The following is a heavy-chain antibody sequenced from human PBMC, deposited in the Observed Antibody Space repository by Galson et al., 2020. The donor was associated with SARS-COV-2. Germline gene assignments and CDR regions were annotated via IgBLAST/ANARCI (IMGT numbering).Heavy chain of an antibody. D-gene: IGHD6-13*01. CDR3: ARGYSSSWYGDEYFQH. Sequence: GGSLRLSCAASGFTFSSYSMNWVRQAPGKGLEWVSYISSSSSTIYYADSVKGRFTISRDNAKNSLYLQMNSLRAEDTAVYYCARGYSSSWYGDEYFQHWGQGTLVTVSS. CDR1: GFTFSSYS. V-gene: IGHV3-48*01. J-gene: IGHJ1*01. CDR2: ISSSSSTI.